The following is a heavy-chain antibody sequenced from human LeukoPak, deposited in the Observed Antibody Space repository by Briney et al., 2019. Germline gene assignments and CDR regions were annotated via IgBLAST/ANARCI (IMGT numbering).Heavy chain of an antibody. D-gene: IGHD2/OR15-2a*01. CDR3: ARRPVSSLYYFDY. Sequence: GRSLRLSCAASGFTFSSYAMDWVRQAPGKGLEHVSGISSNGYNTYYANSVKGGFTISRDNSKNTLYLQMGSLRAEDMAVYYCARRPVSSLYYFDYWGQGTLVTVSS. V-gene: IGHV3-64*01. J-gene: IGHJ4*02. CDR2: ISSNGYNT. CDR1: GFTFSSYA.